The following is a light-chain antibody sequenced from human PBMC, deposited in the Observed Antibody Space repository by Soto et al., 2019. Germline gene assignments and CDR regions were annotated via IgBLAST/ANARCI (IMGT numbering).Light chain of an antibody. CDR1: QSVSSSY. J-gene: IGKJ4*01. Sequence: EIVLTQSPGTLSLSPGERATLSCRASQSVSSSYLAWYQQKPGQAPRLLIYGASSRATGIPDRFSGSGSGTDFTLTISRLEPEEFAVYYCKQYGSSGLTLGGGTKLDIK. CDR3: KQYGSSGLT. CDR2: GAS. V-gene: IGKV3-20*01.